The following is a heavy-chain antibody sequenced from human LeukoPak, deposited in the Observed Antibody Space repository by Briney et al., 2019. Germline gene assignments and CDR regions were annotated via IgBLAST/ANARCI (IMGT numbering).Heavy chain of an antibody. CDR2: INHSGST. D-gene: IGHD6-13*01. Sequence: PSETLSLTCTVSGASISSSSYYWGWIRQPPGKGLEWIGEINHSGSTNYNPSLKSRVTISVDTSKNQFSLKLSSVTAADTAVYYCARRAAAAGRRGAFDIWGQGTMVTVSS. V-gene: IGHV4-39*07. CDR3: ARRAAAAGRRGAFDI. J-gene: IGHJ3*02. CDR1: GASISSSSYY.